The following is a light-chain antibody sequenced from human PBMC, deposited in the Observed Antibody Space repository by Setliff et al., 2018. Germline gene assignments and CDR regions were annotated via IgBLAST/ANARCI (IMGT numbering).Light chain of an antibody. J-gene: IGLJ1*01. Sequence: QSALTQPASVSGSPGQSITISCSGTSSDVGSYDLVSWYQQHPGKAPKLIIYAVSDRPSGVSNRFSGSKSGNTASLTISGLQTEDEAEYFCGSYEGSNNYVFGSGTKVTVL. CDR1: SSDVGSYDL. V-gene: IGLV2-14*03. CDR3: GSYEGSNNYV. CDR2: AVS.